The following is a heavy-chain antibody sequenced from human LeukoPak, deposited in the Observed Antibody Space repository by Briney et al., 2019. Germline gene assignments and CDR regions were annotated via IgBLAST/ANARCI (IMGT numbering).Heavy chain of an antibody. Sequence: TSETLSFTCTVSGGSMRSYYWSWIRQPPGKGLERIGYIYYSGSTNYNPSLKSRVSISVDTSKNQFSLKLTSVTAADTAVYYCARGNYDFWSAQHAFDIWGQGTMVTVSS. D-gene: IGHD3-3*01. V-gene: IGHV4-59*01. CDR1: GGSMRSYY. CDR2: IYYSGST. CDR3: ARGNYDFWSAQHAFDI. J-gene: IGHJ3*02.